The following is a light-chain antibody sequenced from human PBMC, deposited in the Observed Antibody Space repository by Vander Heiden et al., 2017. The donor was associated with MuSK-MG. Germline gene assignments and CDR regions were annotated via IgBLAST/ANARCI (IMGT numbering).Light chain of an antibody. V-gene: IGLV2-8*01. CDR3: CSYAGSNNFV. Sequence: QSALTQPPSASGSPGQSVTISCTGTSSDVGGYHYVSWYQQHPGNAPILMIYEVSKRPSGLPDRFSGSKSGTTASLTVSGLQAEDDADYYCCSYAGSNNFVFGTGTKVTVL. CDR2: EVS. CDR1: SSDVGGYHY. J-gene: IGLJ1*01.